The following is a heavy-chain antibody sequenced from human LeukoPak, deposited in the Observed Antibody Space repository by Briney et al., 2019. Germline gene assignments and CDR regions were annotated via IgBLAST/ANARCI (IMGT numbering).Heavy chain of an antibody. D-gene: IGHD5/OR15-5a*01. CDR3: ARGKPSQSTNYIDY. CDR1: GYTFTTYG. J-gene: IGHJ4*02. CDR2: ISAYNGNT. V-gene: IGHV1-18*01. Sequence: ASVKVSCKASGYTFTTYGISWVRQAPGQGLEWMGWISAYNGNTNYAQKLQGRVTMTPDTSTSTAYMELRSLRSDDTAVYYCARGKPSQSTNYIDYWGQGTPVTVSS.